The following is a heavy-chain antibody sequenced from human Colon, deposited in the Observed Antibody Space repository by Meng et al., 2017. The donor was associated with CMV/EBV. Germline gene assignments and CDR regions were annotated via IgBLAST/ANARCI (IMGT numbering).Heavy chain of an antibody. CDR1: GYTFTSYG. D-gene: IGHD2-2*01. J-gene: IGHJ6*02. V-gene: IGHV1-2*02. CDR2: INPNSGGT. Sequence: ASVKVSCKASGYTFTSYGISWVRQAPGQGLEWMGWINPNSGGTNYAQKFQGRVTMTRDTSISTAYMELSRLRSDDTAVYYCARERRSGIVVAYGMDVWGQGTTVTVSS. CDR3: ARERRSGIVVAYGMDV.